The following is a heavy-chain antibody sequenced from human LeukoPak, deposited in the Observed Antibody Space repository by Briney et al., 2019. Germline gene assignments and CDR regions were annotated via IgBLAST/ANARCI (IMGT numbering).Heavy chain of an antibody. CDR3: ARAAHITIFGVSLPHAFDI. Sequence: SETLSLTCTVSGGSISSYYWSWIRQPPGKELEWIGYIYYSGSTNYNPSLKSRVTISVDTSKNQFSLKLSSVTAADTAVYYCARAAHITIFGVSLPHAFDIWGQGTMVTVSS. J-gene: IGHJ3*02. V-gene: IGHV4-59*01. CDR1: GGSISSYY. D-gene: IGHD3-3*01. CDR2: IYYSGST.